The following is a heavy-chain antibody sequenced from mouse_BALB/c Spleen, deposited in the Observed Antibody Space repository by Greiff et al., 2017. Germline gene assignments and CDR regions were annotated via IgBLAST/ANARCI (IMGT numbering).Heavy chain of an antibody. J-gene: IGHJ4*01. Sequence: QVQLQQPGAELVKPGASVKLSCKASGYTFTSYWIEWVKQRPGHGLEWIGEILPGSGSTNYNEKFKGKATFTADTSSNTAYMQLSSLTSEDSAVYYCGYGNYVDAMDYWGQGTSVTVSS. V-gene: IGHV1-9*01. CDR3: GYGNYVDAMDY. CDR1: GYTFTSYW. CDR2: ILPGSGST. D-gene: IGHD2-1*01.